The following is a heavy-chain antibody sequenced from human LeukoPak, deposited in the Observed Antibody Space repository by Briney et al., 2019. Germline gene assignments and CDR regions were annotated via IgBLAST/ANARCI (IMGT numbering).Heavy chain of an antibody. CDR1: GGSISSSTYY. D-gene: IGHD3-3*01. Sequence: SETLSLTCTVSGGSISSSTYYWGWIRQPPGKGLVWIGSFFYSGSTYYNPSLKSRLTMSVDMSNNQFSLKLMSVTAADTAVYYCASGTSTYYELYFWGQGTLVTVSS. CDR3: ASGTSTYYELYF. CDR2: FFYSGST. V-gene: IGHV4-39*01. J-gene: IGHJ4*02.